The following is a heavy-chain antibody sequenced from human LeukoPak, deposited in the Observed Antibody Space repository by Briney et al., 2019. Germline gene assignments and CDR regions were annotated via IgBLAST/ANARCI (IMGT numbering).Heavy chain of an antibody. CDR3: AKIRGITTIVANILIDY. D-gene: IGHD3-22*01. CDR1: GFTFNTYG. J-gene: IGHJ4*02. V-gene: IGHV3-30*02. CDR2: IRYDGSKE. Sequence: GGSLRLSCEASGFTFNTYGMHWVRQAPGKGLEWVAFIRYDGSKEYYVDSVKGRFTISRDNSKNTLYLQMNSLRAEDTAVYYCAKIRGITTIVANILIDYWGQGTLVTVSS.